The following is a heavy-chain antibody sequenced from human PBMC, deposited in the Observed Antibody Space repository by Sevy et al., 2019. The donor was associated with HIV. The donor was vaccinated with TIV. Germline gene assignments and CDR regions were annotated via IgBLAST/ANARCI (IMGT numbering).Heavy chain of an antibody. CDR2: IYPNGGDT. D-gene: IGHD3-3*01. V-gene: IGHV1-2*02. Sequence: ASVKVSCKTSGYTFAAYYIHWVRQAPGQGLEWLGWIYPNGGDTTYAQKFQGRVTVPMVTSINTVYMELSSLRSDDTAVYYCARGKREEWLLYLDNWGQGTLVTVSS. J-gene: IGHJ4*02. CDR3: ARGKREEWLLYLDN. CDR1: GYTFAAYY.